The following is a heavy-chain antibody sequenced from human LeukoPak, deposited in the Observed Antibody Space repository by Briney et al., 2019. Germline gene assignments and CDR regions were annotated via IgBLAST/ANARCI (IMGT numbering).Heavy chain of an antibody. J-gene: IGHJ4*02. CDR1: GGSISSGGYY. V-gene: IGHV4-31*03. Sequence: PSQTLSLTCTVSGGSISSGGYYWSWIRQHPGKGLEWIGYIYYSGSTYYNPSLKSRVTISVDTSKNQFSLKLSSVTAADTAVYYCARGSVYYYYFWGSYRPPQYYFNYWGEGPLVSVSS. CDR3: ARGSVYYYYFWGSYRPPQYYFNY. D-gene: IGHD3-16*02. CDR2: IYYSGST.